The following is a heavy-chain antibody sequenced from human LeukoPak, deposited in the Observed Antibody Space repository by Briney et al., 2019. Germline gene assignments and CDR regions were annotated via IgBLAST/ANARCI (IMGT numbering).Heavy chain of an antibody. CDR3: ARVRILGLFDY. D-gene: IGHD5-18*01. Sequence: PSETLSLTCTVSGYSISIDYYWGWIRQPPEKGLEWIGFIYHSGSTYYNPSLKSRVTISVDTSKNQFSLKLSSVTAADAAVYYCARVRILGLFDYWGQGTLVTVSS. J-gene: IGHJ4*02. CDR2: IYHSGST. CDR1: GYSISIDYY. V-gene: IGHV4-38-2*02.